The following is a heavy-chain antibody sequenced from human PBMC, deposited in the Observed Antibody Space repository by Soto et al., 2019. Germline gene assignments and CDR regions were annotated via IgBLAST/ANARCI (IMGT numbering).Heavy chain of an antibody. V-gene: IGHV4-59*01. CDR1: GGYINSYY. D-gene: IGHD4-17*01. J-gene: IGHJ6*01. Sequence: SETLSLTCTVSGGYINSYYWNWIRQPPGKGLEWIGYIYYSGSTNYNPSLKGRVVISVDTSKNQFSLKLRSVTAADTAMYYCAKNDDHGSSYHGMDVWGQGTTVTVSS. CDR2: IYYSGST. CDR3: AKNDDHGSSYHGMDV.